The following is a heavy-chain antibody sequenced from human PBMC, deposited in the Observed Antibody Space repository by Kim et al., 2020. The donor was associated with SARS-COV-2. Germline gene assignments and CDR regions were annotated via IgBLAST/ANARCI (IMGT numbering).Heavy chain of an antibody. J-gene: IGHJ4*02. V-gene: IGHV4-34*01. D-gene: IGHD3-10*01. CDR1: GGSFSGYY. CDR2: INHSGST. Sequence: SETLSLTCAVYGGSFSGYYWSWIRQPPGKGLEWIGEINHSGSTNYNPSLKSRVTISVDTSKNQFSLKLSSVTAADTAVYYCARGPSMVRGKAHFPRSNQNFDYWGQGTLVTVSS. CDR3: ARGPSMVRGKAHFPRSNQNFDY.